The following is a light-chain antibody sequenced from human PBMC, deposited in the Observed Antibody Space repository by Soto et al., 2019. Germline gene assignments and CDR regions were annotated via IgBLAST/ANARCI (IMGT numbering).Light chain of an antibody. CDR3: QQYGSSGT. CDR1: QSVSSSY. Sequence: GNGSLSTGERATLSCRASQSVSSSYLAWYQQKPGQAPRLLISGAHNRATGIPDRFSGRGSGTDFTLPISSLEPDDFAVYYWQQYGSSGTFGQGTKVDIK. J-gene: IGKJ1*01. CDR2: GAH. V-gene: IGKV3-20*01.